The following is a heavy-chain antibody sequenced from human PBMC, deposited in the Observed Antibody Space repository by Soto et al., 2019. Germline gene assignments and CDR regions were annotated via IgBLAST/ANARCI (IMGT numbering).Heavy chain of an antibody. V-gene: IGHV3-30*03. CDR3: AISGSSSRHYYYSCMAV. D-gene: IGHD6-6*01. CDR1: EFILSSYG. CDR2: ISYDGGKK. Sequence: PGGSLRLSCAASEFILSSYGMHWVRQAPGKGLEWVAVISYDGGKKHYADSVKGRFTISRDNSKNTLYLQMNSLRPEDTAVYYCAISGSSSRHYYYSCMAVGGQAPTVTVSS. J-gene: IGHJ6*01.